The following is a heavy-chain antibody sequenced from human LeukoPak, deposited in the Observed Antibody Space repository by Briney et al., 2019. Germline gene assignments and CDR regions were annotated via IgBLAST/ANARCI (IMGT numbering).Heavy chain of an antibody. CDR3: ARGSGGTYYY. D-gene: IGHD1-26*01. CDR2: VYPDDSDT. V-gene: IGHV5-51*01. J-gene: IGHJ4*02. CDR1: GYTFTDYW. Sequence: GESLKISCKASGYTFTDYWIAWVRQMPGKGLELMGIVYPDDSDTRYSPSFQGQVTISADESISTAYLQWSSLKASDTAMYYCARGSGGTYYYWGQGTLVTVSS.